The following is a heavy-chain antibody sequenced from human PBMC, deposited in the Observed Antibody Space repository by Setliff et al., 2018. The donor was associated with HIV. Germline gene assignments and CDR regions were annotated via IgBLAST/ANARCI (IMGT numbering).Heavy chain of an antibody. CDR1: GLPFYNYW. CDR3: ATQTGFYNSHWYDY. D-gene: IGHD6-13*01. CDR2: IKQDGIDM. V-gene: IGHV3-7*01. J-gene: IGHJ4*02. Sequence: GGSLRLSCVASGLPFYNYWMTWLRRAPGRGLEWVANIKQDGIDMHYIESVKGRFTICRDNAKNSVFLQMNSLRAEDTGVYYCATQTGFYNSHWYDYWGQGTRVTVSS.